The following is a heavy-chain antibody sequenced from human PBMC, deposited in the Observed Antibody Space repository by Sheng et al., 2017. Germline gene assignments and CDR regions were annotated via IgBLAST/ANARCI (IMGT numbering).Heavy chain of an antibody. D-gene: IGHD1-26*01. CDR3: ATSWGSGNYRNFDY. CDR1: GFTFSAYW. J-gene: IGHJ4*02. Sequence: EGQLVESGGGLVQPGGSLRLSCAASGFTFSAYWMQWARKVPGNGLEWVANIKQDGTERYHVDSVKGRFTISRDNAKNSLFLQMDSLRVEDTAVYYCATSWGSGNYRNFDYWGQGALVTVSS. CDR2: IKQDGTER. V-gene: IGHV3-7*01.